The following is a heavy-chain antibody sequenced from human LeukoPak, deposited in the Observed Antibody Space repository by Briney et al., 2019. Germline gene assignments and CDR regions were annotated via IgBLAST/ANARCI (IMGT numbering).Heavy chain of an antibody. CDR1: GFTVSGSY. V-gene: IGHV3-53*01. CDR3: VRDMADCSSTSCYAAYFDY. D-gene: IGHD2-2*01. J-gene: IGHJ4*02. Sequence: GGSLRLSCAASGFTVSGSYMSWVRQAPGKGLEWVAVIYSGGSTYYADSVKGRFTISRDNSKNTLYLQMNSLRAEDTAVYYCVRDMADCSSTSCYAAYFDYWGQGTLVTVSS. CDR2: IYSGGST.